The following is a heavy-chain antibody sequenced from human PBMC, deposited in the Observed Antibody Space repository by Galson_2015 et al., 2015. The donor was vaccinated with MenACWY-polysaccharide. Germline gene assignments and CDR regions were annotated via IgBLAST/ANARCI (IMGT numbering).Heavy chain of an antibody. V-gene: IGHV1-46*01. CDR2: INPSGGST. J-gene: IGHJ4*02. D-gene: IGHD3-10*01. Sequence: SVKVSCKASGYTFTTYFIHWVRQAPGQGLDWMGMINPSGGSTTYTQKFQGRVTMTRETSTRSVSMELSSLRSEDTAVYYCARAGDYYGISGPFDYWGQGTLVTVSS. CDR1: GYTFTTYF. CDR3: ARAGDYYGISGPFDY.